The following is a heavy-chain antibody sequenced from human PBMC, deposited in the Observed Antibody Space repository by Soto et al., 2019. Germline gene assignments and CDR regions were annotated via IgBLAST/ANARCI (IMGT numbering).Heavy chain of an antibody. Sequence: SVKVSCTASGGIFSSYSISWVRQAPGQGLEWMGGIIPIFGTANYAQKFQGRVTITADESTSTAYMELSSLRSEDTAVYYCARSGQNYGMDVWGQGTTVTVSS. CDR1: GGIFSSYS. CDR3: ARSGQNYGMDV. CDR2: IIPIFGTA. J-gene: IGHJ6*02. D-gene: IGHD5-12*01. V-gene: IGHV1-69*13.